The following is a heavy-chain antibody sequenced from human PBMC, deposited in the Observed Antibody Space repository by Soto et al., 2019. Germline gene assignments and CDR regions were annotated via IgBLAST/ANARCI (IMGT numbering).Heavy chain of an antibody. CDR1: GFTFSSYW. CDR2: INNDGSST. J-gene: IGHJ4*02. Sequence: GGSLRLSCAASGFTFSSYWMHWVRQAPGKGLVWVSHINNDGSSTRYADSVKGRFTMSRDNAKNTLYLQMNSLRAEDTAVYYCARDLYCSSASCHQSPPDWGRGTLVTVSS. V-gene: IGHV3-74*01. D-gene: IGHD2-2*01. CDR3: ARDLYCSSASCHQSPPD.